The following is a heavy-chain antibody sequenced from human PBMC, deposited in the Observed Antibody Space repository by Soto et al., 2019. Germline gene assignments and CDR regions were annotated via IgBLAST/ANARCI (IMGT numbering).Heavy chain of an antibody. CDR2: LDHADSFT. CDR3: SRHLYDNRNYLDALDV. V-gene: IGHV5-10-1*01. CDR1: GYIFTTFW. J-gene: IGHJ3*01. D-gene: IGHD3-22*01. Sequence: PGSSLKISCNASGYIFTTFWISGLRQMREKGLEWMGRLDHADSFTNYSPSFQGHVTISVDKSINTAYLQWSSLKASDTAIYYCSRHLYDNRNYLDALDVWGQGTMVTVSS.